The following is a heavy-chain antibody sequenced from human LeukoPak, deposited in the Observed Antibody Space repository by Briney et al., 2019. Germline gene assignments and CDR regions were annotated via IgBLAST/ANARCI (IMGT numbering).Heavy chain of an antibody. CDR3: ARDGDIVVVPAAIPNWFDP. CDR1: GFTFDDYA. Sequence: GRFLRLSCAASGFTFDDYAMHWVRQAPGKGLEWVSGISWNSGSIGYADSVKGRFTISRDNAKNSLYLQMNSLRAEDTAVYYCARDGDIVVVPAAIPNWFDPWGQGTLVTVSS. V-gene: IGHV3-9*01. CDR2: ISWNSGSI. D-gene: IGHD2-2*02. J-gene: IGHJ5*02.